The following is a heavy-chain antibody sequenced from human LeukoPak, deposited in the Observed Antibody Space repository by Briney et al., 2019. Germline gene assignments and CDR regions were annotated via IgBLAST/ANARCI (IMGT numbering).Heavy chain of an antibody. CDR2: INGGNGNT. Sequence: AGSVKVSCKASGYTFTNYAIHWVRQAPGQRLEWMGWINGGNGNTKYSQKFQGRVTITRDTSASSAYMELSSLRSEDTAVYYCARERLRYFDCSPQYGMDVWGKGTTVTVSS. CDR1: GYTFTNYA. D-gene: IGHD3-9*01. J-gene: IGHJ6*04. CDR3: ARERLRYFDCSPQYGMDV. V-gene: IGHV1-3*01.